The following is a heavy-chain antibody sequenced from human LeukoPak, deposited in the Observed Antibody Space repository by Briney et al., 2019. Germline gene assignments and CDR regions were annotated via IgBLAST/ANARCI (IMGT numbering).Heavy chain of an antibody. V-gene: IGHV4-59*10. Sequence: SETLSLTCAVYGGSFSGYYWSWIRQPAGKGLEWIGRIYTSGSTNYNPSLKSRVTMSVDTSKDQFSLKLSSVTAADTAVYYAVGAPSGYYYYYGMDVWGQGTTVTVSS. CDR1: GGSFSGYY. D-gene: IGHD1-26*01. CDR3: VGAPSGYYYYYGMDV. CDR2: IYTSGST. J-gene: IGHJ6*02.